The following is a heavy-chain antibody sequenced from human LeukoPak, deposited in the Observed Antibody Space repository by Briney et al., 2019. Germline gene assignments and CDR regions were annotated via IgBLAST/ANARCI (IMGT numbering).Heavy chain of an antibody. CDR2: IYYTGTT. Sequence: SETLSLTCSVSGHSISTYYWSWLRQLPGKGLEWLGYIYYTGTTNYNPSLRSRVTISVDTPRNQFSLRLSSVTAADTGVYYCAREDPQTTVPEGMDVWGHGTTVIVSS. D-gene: IGHD4-17*01. V-gene: IGHV4-59*01. CDR3: AREDPQTTVPEGMDV. J-gene: IGHJ6*02. CDR1: GHSISTYY.